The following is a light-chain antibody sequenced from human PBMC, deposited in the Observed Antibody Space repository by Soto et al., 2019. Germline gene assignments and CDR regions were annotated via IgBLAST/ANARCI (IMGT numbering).Light chain of an antibody. Sequence: DLQMTQSPSTLSATVGARVTITCRARQSINNWLAWYHLKAGKAPKSLIYDASSLHSGVPSRFSGSGCGTEFTRTISSLQPDEVAFYCCQQYIPSSPTWTFCQGTNV. CDR1: QSINNW. CDR3: QQYIPSSPTWT. J-gene: IGKJ1*01. CDR2: DAS. V-gene: IGKV1-5*01.